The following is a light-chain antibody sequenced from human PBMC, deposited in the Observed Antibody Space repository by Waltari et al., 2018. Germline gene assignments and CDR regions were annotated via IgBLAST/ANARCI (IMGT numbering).Light chain of an antibody. CDR2: WAS. J-gene: IGKJ2*01. CDR3: QQYYDTPYT. CDR1: RNLLYSPNNTDF. V-gene: IGKV4-1*01. Sequence: DIVMTQSPDSLVVSLGERATINCKSSRNLLYSPNNTDFLAWYQQKPGQPPTLLIYWASTRESGVPDRFTGSGSGTDFSLTISSLQAEDVAVYYCQQYYDTPYTFGQGTKLEIK.